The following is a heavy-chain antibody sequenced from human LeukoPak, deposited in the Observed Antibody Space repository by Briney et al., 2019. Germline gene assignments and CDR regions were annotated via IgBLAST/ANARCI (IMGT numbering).Heavy chain of an antibody. CDR1: GYSIANNFF. J-gene: IGHJ3*02. V-gene: IGHV4-38-2*02. Sequence: SDTLSLTCTVSGYSIANNFFWAWIRQPPGKGLEWLGSKHHIGYTYHGPSLKSRVTLSVDTSTNQFSLELTSVTAADTAVYYCARGHDYNDFDDGFDIWGQGKMVTVSS. CDR3: ARGHDYNDFDDGFDI. D-gene: IGHD4-17*01. CDR2: KHHIGYT.